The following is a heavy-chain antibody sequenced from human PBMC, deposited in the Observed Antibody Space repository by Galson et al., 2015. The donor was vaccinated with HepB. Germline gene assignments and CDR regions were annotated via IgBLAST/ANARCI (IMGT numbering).Heavy chain of an antibody. J-gene: IGHJ4*02. D-gene: IGHD6-13*01. V-gene: IGHV3-21*01. CDR3: ARFMSGYSSSWLDY. Sequence: SLRLSCAASGFTFSLYSMNWVRQAPGKGLEWVSHISTSSGYIYYADAVKGRFTISRDNAKNSLYLQMNSLTAEDTAVYFCARFMSGYSSSWLDYWGQGTLVTVSS. CDR1: GFTFSLYS. CDR2: ISTSSGYI.